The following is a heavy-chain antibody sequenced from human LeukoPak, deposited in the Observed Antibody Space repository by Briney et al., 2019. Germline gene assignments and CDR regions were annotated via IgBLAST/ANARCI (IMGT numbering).Heavy chain of an antibody. D-gene: IGHD3-10*01. CDR1: GGSISSGGYY. V-gene: IGHV4-31*03. J-gene: IGHJ5*02. CDR2: IYYSGST. Sequence: KSSETLSLTCTVSGGSISSGGYYWSWIRQHPGKGLEWIGYIYYSGSTYYNPSLKSRVTISVDTSKNQFSLKLSSVTAADTAVYYCARDQGMVRTNWFDPWGQGTLVTLSS. CDR3: ARDQGMVRTNWFDP.